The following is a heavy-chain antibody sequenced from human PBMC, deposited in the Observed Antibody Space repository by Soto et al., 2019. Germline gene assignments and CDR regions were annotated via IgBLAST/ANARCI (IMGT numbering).Heavy chain of an antibody. V-gene: IGHV4-31*03. Sequence: SETLSLTCTVSGGSISSGGYYWSWIRQHPGKGLEWIGYIYYSGSTYYNPSLKSRVTISVDTSKNQFSLKLSSVTAADTAVYYCARVLPFYCDYWGQGTLVTVSS. CDR3: ARVLPFYCDY. CDR1: GGSISSGGYY. D-gene: IGHD2-15*01. CDR2: IYYSGST. J-gene: IGHJ4*02.